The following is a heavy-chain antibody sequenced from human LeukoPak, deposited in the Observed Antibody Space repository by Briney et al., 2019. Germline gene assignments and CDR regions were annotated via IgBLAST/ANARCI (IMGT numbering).Heavy chain of an antibody. CDR3: ARRRDSYYYDSSGYYAFDT. CDR1: GGSISSYY. CDR2: IYYSGST. V-gene: IGHV4-59*01. J-gene: IGHJ3*02. D-gene: IGHD3-22*01. Sequence: PSETLSLTCTVSGGSISSYYWSWIRQPPGKGLEWIGYIYYSGSTNYNPSLKSRVTISVDTSKNQFSLKLSSVTAADTAVYYCARRRDSYYYDSSGYYAFDTWGQGTMVTVSS.